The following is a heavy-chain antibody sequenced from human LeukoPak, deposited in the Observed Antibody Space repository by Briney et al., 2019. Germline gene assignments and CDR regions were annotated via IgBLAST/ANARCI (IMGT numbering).Heavy chain of an antibody. CDR2: ISGSGGST. D-gene: IGHD3-22*01. CDR1: GFTFSSYA. CDR3: AKGIYYYDSSGPDY. Sequence: PGGSLRLSCAASGFTFSSYAMSWVRQAPGKGLEWVSAISGSGGSTYYADSVKGRFTISRDNSKNTLYLQMNSLRAEDTAVYYCAKGIYYYDSSGPDYWGQGTLVTVSS. J-gene: IGHJ4*02. V-gene: IGHV3-23*01.